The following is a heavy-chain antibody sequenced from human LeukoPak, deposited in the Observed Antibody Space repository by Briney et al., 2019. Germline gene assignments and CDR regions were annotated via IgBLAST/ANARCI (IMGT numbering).Heavy chain of an antibody. D-gene: IGHD3-22*01. CDR1: GFTVSSNY. CDR3: AKDRLPTMIVVVNLPFDY. J-gene: IGHJ4*02. CDR2: IYSGGST. V-gene: IGHV3-66*01. Sequence: GGSLRLSCAASGFTVSSNYMSWVRQAPGKGLEWVSVIYSGGSTYYADSVKGRFTISRDNSKNTLYLQMNSLRAEDTAVYYCAKDRLPTMIVVVNLPFDYWGQGTLVTVSS.